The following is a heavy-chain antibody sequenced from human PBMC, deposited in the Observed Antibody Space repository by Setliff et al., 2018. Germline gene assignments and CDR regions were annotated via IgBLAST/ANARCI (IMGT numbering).Heavy chain of an antibody. CDR2: IYYTGTA. J-gene: IGHJ4*03. V-gene: IGHV4-39*01. D-gene: IGHD3-10*01. CDR1: GDSIRSTSYQ. Sequence: TLSLPCTVSGDSIRSTSYQWGWVRQPPGKGLDWIGSIYYTGTAYYNPSLKSRVTISVDTSKNQFSLQVTSLVATDTALYFCARHEFVGGYYGSVTYRHFDYWGPETLLVTVSS. CDR3: ARHEFVGGYYGSVTYRHFDY.